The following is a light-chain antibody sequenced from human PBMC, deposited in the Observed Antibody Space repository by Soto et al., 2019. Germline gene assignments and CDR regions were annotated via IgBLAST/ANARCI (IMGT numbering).Light chain of an antibody. CDR2: DVS. V-gene: IGLV2-14*01. J-gene: IGLJ1*01. CDR1: SSDVGGYNY. Sequence: QSVLTQPASVSGSPGQSITISCTGTSSDVGGYNYVSWYQQHPGKAPKLMIYDVSNRPSGVSNRFSGSKSGNTASLTISGLQAEDEADYYCSSYTSSSTPCVFGTGTK. CDR3: SSYTSSSTPCV.